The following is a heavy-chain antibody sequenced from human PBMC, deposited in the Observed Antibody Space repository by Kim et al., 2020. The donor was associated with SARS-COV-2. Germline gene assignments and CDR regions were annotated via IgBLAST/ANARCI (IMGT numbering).Heavy chain of an antibody. CDR1: GYSFTSYW. CDR3: ARQKVETYYDFWSGYPSTSNWFDP. J-gene: IGHJ5*02. CDR2: IYPGDSDT. D-gene: IGHD3-3*01. V-gene: IGHV5-51*01. Sequence: GESLKISCKGSGYSFTSYWIGWVRQMPGKGLEWMGIIYPGDSDTRYSPSFQGQVTISADKSISTAYLQWSSLKASDTAMYYCARQKVETYYDFWSGYPSTSNWFDPWGQGTLVTVSS.